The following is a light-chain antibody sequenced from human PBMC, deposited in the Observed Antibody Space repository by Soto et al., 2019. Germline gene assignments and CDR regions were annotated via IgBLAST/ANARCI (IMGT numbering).Light chain of an antibody. Sequence: GDRVTITCRASQGIAPYLAWFQQKPGKVPKLLIYATSTLQSGGPSRFSGSGSGTDFTRTINSLQPEDVGTYYCQKYNSAPLTFCGGTQVEIK. CDR3: QKYNSAPLT. CDR1: QGIAPY. CDR2: ATS. J-gene: IGKJ4*01. V-gene: IGKV1-27*01.